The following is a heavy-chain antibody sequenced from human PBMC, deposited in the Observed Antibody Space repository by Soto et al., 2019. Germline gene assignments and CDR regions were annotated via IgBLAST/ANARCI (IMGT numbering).Heavy chain of an antibody. CDR3: ARVGGPRVALDY. CDR1: GGSISSSNW. CDR2: IYHDGST. V-gene: IGHV4-4*02. Sequence: QVQLRESGPGLVKPSGTLSLTCAVSGGSISSSNWWTWVRQPPGEGLHWIGEIYHDGSTNSNSSLKSRVTVSVDKSKNQFSLNLTSVTAADTAVYYCARVGGPRVALDYWGQGTLVTVSS. J-gene: IGHJ4*02. D-gene: IGHD2-15*01.